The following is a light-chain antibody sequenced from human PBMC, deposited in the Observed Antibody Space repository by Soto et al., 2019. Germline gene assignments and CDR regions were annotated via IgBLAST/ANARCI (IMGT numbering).Light chain of an antibody. CDR1: SSDIGGYDY. CDR3: TSYASGSSHVV. Sequence: QSALTQRASVSGSPGQSITLSCTGTSSDIGGYDYVSWYQRHPGRAPKLIIYDVNNRPSGVSNRFSGSKSGNTASLTISGLQAEDEADYYCTSYASGSSHVVFGDGTKLTVL. V-gene: IGLV2-14*01. CDR2: DVN. J-gene: IGLJ2*01.